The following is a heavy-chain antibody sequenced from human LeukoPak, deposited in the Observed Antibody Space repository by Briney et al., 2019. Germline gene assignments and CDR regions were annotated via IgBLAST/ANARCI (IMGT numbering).Heavy chain of an antibody. CDR2: IYPGDSDT. Sequence: GESLKISCKGSGYSFTSYWIGWVRQMPGKGLEWTGIIYPGDSDTRYSPSFQGQVTISADKSISTAYLQWSSLKASDTAMYYCARHPPGGPYYYYGMDVWGQGTTVTVSS. CDR3: ARHPPGGPYYYYGMDV. V-gene: IGHV5-51*01. D-gene: IGHD2-15*01. J-gene: IGHJ6*02. CDR1: GYSFTSYW.